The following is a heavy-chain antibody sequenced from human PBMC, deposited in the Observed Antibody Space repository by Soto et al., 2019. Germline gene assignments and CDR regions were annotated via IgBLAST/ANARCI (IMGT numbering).Heavy chain of an antibody. Sequence: QVQLGQSGAEVKKPGASVKVSCKASGYTFTSYGISWVGQAPGQGLEWMGWISASNGNTNYAQKLQGRVTMTTDTSTTTAYMELRSLRSDDPAVYYCAGAYYYGSGGAYWGQGNLVTVSS. CDR3: AGAYYYGSGGAY. CDR1: GYTFTSYG. CDR2: ISASNGNT. V-gene: IGHV1-18*01. J-gene: IGHJ4*02. D-gene: IGHD3-10*01.